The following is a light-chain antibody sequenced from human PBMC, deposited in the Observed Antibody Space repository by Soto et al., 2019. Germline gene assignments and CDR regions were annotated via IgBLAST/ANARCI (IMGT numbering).Light chain of an antibody. Sequence: VLTQYPDTLSLSPGQKVTLSCRASESISSHNLAWYQQQPGQPPRLLIYDVAKRATGVPDRFSGSGSATDFTLTISRLEPEEFALYYCQQYGFPPQTFGQGSKV. CDR3: QQYGFPPQT. CDR1: ESISSHN. V-gene: IGKV3-20*01. J-gene: IGKJ1*01. CDR2: DVA.